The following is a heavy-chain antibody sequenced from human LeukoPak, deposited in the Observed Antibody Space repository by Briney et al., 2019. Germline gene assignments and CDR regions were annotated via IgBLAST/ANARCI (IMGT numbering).Heavy chain of an antibody. CDR3: AHSIRFLEWLSY. CDR2: IFWNDDK. V-gene: IGHV2-5*01. CDR1: GFSLSTSGVG. Sequence: SGPTLVNPTQTLTPTCTFSGFSLSTSGVGVGWIRQPPGKALEWLALIFWNDDKSYSPSLKSRLTITKDTSKNQVVLTMTNMDPVDTATYYCAHSIRFLEWLSYWGQGTLVTVSS. J-gene: IGHJ4*02. D-gene: IGHD3-3*01.